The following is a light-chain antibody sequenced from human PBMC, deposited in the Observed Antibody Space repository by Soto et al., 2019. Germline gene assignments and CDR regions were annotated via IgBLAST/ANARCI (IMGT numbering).Light chain of an antibody. CDR3: QQYLTLPPLT. V-gene: IGKV1-33*01. CDR1: QAISNY. J-gene: IGKJ4*01. Sequence: DIQMTQSPSSLSASVGDRVTITCQASQAISNYLSWYQQKPGRAPKVLIYDASTLETGVPSRFSGSGSGKYFTFTISSLQPEDTATYFCQQYLTLPPLTFGGGTTVEIK. CDR2: DAS.